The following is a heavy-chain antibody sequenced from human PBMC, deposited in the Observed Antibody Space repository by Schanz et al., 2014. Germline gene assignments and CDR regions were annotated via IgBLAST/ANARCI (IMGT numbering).Heavy chain of an antibody. CDR1: GFTFNSYA. CDR2: ISRSGGSK. Sequence: VQLLESGGGLVQPGGSLRLSCAASGFTFNSYAMTWVRQAPGKGLEWVSSISRSGGSKYYADSVKGRFTISRDNSENSLYLQRIRPSAEDTDVCYCAKRMKYCSGGACDAYYYYDLDVWGQGTTVTVSS. V-gene: IGHV3-23*01. CDR3: AKRMKYCSGGACDAYYYYDLDV. D-gene: IGHD2-15*01. J-gene: IGHJ6*02.